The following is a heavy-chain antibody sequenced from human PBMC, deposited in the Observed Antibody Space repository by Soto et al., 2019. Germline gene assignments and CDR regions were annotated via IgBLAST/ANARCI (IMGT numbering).Heavy chain of an antibody. D-gene: IGHD1-1*01. CDR2: ISGSGGST. CDR3: ATHSSFNWYFDY. Sequence: EVQLLESGGGLVQPGGSLRLSCAASGFTFSSYAMSWVRQAPGKGLEWVSGISGSGGSTYYAGSVKGRFTISRDNSKNTLDVQMNSLRAEDTAVYYCATHSSFNWYFDYWGQGNLVTVSS. V-gene: IGHV3-23*01. J-gene: IGHJ4*02. CDR1: GFTFSSYA.